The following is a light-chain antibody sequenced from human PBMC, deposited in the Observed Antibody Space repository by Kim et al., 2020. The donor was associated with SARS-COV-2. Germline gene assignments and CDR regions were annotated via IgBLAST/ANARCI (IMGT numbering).Light chain of an antibody. CDR1: SLRSYY. CDR2: GNN. V-gene: IGLV3-19*01. Sequence: ALGQTVTIPRQGDSLRSYYATLYQQKPGQAPVLVIYGNNNRHSGFPDRFSGSSSGNTASLTITKTQAEDEADYYCNSRDSSGYHWVFGGGTQLTVL. J-gene: IGLJ3*02. CDR3: NSRDSSGYHWV.